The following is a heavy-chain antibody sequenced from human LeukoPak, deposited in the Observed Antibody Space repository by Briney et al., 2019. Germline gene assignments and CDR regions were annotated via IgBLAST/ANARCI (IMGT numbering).Heavy chain of an antibody. D-gene: IGHD6-13*01. V-gene: IGHV4-38-2*02. CDR1: GFSISSAYY. CDR3: AREDLSAVAAAGWTGDY. J-gene: IGHJ4*02. Sequence: PSETLSLTCTVSGFSISSAYYWGWIRQPPGKGLEWIGYIYHSGSTYYNPSLKSRVTISVDRSKNQFSLKLSSVTAADTAVYYCAREDLSAVAAAGWTGDYWGQGTLVTVSS. CDR2: IYHSGST.